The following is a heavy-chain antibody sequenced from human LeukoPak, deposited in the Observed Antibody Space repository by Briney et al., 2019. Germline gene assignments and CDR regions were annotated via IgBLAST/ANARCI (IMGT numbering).Heavy chain of an antibody. D-gene: IGHD3-3*02. J-gene: IGHJ6*03. CDR1: GGSISSSSYY. Sequence: SETLSLTCTVSGGSISSSSYYWGWIRQPPGKGLEWIGSIYYGGSTYYNPSLKSRVTISVDTSKNQFSLKLSSVTAADTAVYYCARGIKGHPLYYYYMDVWGKGTTVTVSS. V-gene: IGHV4-39*07. CDR2: IYYGGST. CDR3: ARGIKGHPLYYYYMDV.